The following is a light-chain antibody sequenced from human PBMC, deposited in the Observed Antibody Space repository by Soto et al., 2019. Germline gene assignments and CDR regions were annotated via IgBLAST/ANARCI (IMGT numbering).Light chain of an antibody. V-gene: IGKV3-15*01. Sequence: EVVMTQSPATVSVSPGERTSLSYRASQSVGTNLGWYQQKPGQAPRLLISTTSTRATGVTARFSGSGSGTEFTLTISSLQSEDIAVYYCQQYANWPVTFGGGTKMDIK. J-gene: IGKJ4*02. CDR3: QQYANWPVT. CDR2: TTS. CDR1: QSVGTN.